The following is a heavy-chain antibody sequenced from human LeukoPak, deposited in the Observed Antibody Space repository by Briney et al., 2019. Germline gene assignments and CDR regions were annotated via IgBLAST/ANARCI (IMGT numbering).Heavy chain of an antibody. D-gene: IGHD3-3*01. Sequence: GSLRLSCAASGFIFTNYFMSWVRQAPGKGLEWVASIKHDGSEKYYVDSVRGRFTISRDNTMSSLYLQMSSLRAEDTAVYYCATDRGWRTSGYYLYYFEYWGQGTLVTYSS. V-gene: IGHV3-7*01. CDR2: IKHDGSEK. CDR3: ATDRGWRTSGYYLYYFEY. J-gene: IGHJ4*02. CDR1: GFIFTNYF.